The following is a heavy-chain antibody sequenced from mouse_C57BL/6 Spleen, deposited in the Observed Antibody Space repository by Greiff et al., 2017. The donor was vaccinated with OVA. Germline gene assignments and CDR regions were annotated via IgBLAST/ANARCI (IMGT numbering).Heavy chain of an antibody. CDR1: GFTFSNYW. CDR3: TCSNYQAY. Sequence: EVQLVESGGGLVQPGGSMKLSCVASGFTFSNYWMNWVRQSPETGLEWVAQIRLKSDNYATHYAESVKGRFTISRDDSKSSVYLQMNNLRAEDTGIYYCTCSNYQAYWGQGTLVTVSA. D-gene: IGHD2-5*01. J-gene: IGHJ3*01. V-gene: IGHV6-3*01. CDR2: IRLKSDNYAT.